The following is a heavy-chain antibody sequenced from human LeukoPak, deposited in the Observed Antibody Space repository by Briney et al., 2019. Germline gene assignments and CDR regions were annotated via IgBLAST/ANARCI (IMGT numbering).Heavy chain of an antibody. CDR1: GFTVSSNY. CDR2: IYSGGST. J-gene: IGHJ4*02. V-gene: IGHV3-53*01. Sequence: LPGGSLRLSCAASGFTVSSNYMSWVRQAPGKGLEWVSVIYSGGSTYYADSVKGRFTISRDNSKNTLYLQMNSLRAEDTAVYYCAKDPAALVAATSAIDYWGQGTLVTVSS. D-gene: IGHD2-15*01. CDR3: AKDPAALVAATSAIDY.